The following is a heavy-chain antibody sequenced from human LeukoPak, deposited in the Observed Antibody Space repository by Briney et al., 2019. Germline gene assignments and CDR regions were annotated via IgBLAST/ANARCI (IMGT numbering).Heavy chain of an antibody. CDR3: ARGRGSSWYFYAFDI. CDR1: GGSFSGYY. V-gene: IGHV4-34*01. J-gene: IGHJ3*02. D-gene: IGHD6-13*01. Sequence: KPSETLSLTCAVYGGSFSGYYWSWIHQPPGKGLEWIGEINHSGSTNYNPSLKSRVTISVDTSKNQFSLKLSSVTAADTAVYYCARGRGSSWYFYAFDIWGQGTMVTVSS. CDR2: INHSGST.